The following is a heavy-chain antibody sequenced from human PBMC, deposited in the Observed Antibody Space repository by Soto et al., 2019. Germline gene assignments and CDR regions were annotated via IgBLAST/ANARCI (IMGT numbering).Heavy chain of an antibody. D-gene: IGHD1-7*01. CDR1: GYTFTGYW. V-gene: IGHV5-51*01. CDR3: ARALTGTIHPHYFDY. J-gene: IGHJ4*02. Sequence: GESLKISCKGSGYTFTGYWIGWARQMLGKGLEWMGIVYPGDSDIRYSPSFRGQVTISIDKSVSTAYLQWNSLKASDTAMYYCARALTGTIHPHYFDYWGQGTLVTVSS. CDR2: VYPGDSDI.